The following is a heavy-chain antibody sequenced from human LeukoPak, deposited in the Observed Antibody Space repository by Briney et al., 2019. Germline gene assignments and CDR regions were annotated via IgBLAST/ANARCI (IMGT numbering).Heavy chain of an antibody. CDR1: GFTFSSYG. CDR2: IRYDGSNK. J-gene: IGHJ6*03. D-gene: IGHD2-15*01. CDR3: ARYLSAFSYMDV. V-gene: IGHV3-30*02. Sequence: GGSLRLSCAASGFTFSSYGMHWVRQAPGKGLEWVAFIRYDGSNKYYADSVKGRFTISRDNSKNTLYLQMNSLRAEDTAVYYCARYLSAFSYMDVWGKGTTVTVSS.